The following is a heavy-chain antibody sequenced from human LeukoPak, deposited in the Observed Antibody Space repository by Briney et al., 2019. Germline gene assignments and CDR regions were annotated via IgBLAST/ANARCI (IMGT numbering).Heavy chain of an antibody. J-gene: IGHJ4*02. Sequence: GGSLRLSCVASGFTFSSYAMSWDRQAPGKGLEWVSTISGSGYTTYYADSVKGRFTISRDNSKNTLHLQMNSLRAEDTAVYYCAKASPVSGGIHRYFDYWGQGTLVTVSS. D-gene: IGHD2-15*01. CDR2: ISGSGYTT. CDR3: AKASPVSGGIHRYFDY. V-gene: IGHV3-23*01. CDR1: GFTFSSYA.